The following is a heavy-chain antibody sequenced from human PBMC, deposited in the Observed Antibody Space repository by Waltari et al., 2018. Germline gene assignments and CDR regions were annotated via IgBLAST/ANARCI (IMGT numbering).Heavy chain of an antibody. Sequence: QVHLQESGPGLVKPSENLSLTCAVSGYSISFGYYWGWLRQPPGKGLEWIASIYHRGRPYYNPAPKRRVSISVNTSKNQFSLKLNSVTAADTAVYYCARVGIVVVPSDIHQGFDPWGQGTLVTVSS. CDR1: GYSISFGYY. V-gene: IGHV4-38-2*01. CDR2: IYHRGRP. CDR3: ARVGIVVVPSDIHQGFDP. J-gene: IGHJ5*02. D-gene: IGHD2-2*02.